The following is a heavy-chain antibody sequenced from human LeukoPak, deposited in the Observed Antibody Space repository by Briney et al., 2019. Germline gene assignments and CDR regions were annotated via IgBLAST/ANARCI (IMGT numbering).Heavy chain of an antibody. D-gene: IGHD3-3*01. CDR2: ISSSSSTI. CDR1: GFTFSSYS. CDR3: ARDPRLLAYGMDV. Sequence: GGSLRLSCAASGFTFSSYSMNWVRQAPGKGLEWVSYISSSSSTINYADSVKGRFTISRDNAKNSLYLQMNSLRAEDTAVYYCARDPRLLAYGMDVWGQGTTVTVSS. V-gene: IGHV3-48*01. J-gene: IGHJ6*02.